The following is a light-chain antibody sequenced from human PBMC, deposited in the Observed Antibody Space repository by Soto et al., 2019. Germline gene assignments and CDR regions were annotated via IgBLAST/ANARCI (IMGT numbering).Light chain of an antibody. V-gene: IGLV2-14*03. CDR3: SSYRASSTTHYV. J-gene: IGLJ1*01. CDR2: DVT. Sequence: QSALTQPASLYGSPGQSITISCTGTSSDVGGYNYVSWYQQHPGKATKLIIYDVTNRPSGVSNRFFGSKSGNTASLTISGLEAEDEADYYCSSYRASSTTHYVFGTGTKVTVL. CDR1: SSDVGGYNY.